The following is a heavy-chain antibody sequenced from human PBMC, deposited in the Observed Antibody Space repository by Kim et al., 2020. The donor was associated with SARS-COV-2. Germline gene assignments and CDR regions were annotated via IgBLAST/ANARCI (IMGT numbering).Heavy chain of an antibody. V-gene: IGHV3-33*06. CDR3: AKGMPYYYDSSGYSQMYFEY. CDR2: IWYDGSKK. CDR1: GFTFSSYA. J-gene: IGHJ4*02. Sequence: GGSLRLSCAASGFTFSSYAMHWVRQAPGKGLEWVAVIWYDGSKKYYADSVKGRFTISRDNSKNTLYLQMNSLRAEDTAVYYCAKGMPYYYDSSGYSQMYFEYWGQGTLVTVSS. D-gene: IGHD3-22*01.